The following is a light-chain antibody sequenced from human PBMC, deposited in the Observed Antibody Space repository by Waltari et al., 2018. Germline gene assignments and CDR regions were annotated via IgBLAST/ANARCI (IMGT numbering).Light chain of an antibody. J-gene: IGLJ2*01. CDR3: SSYAGSNNLL. CDR1: SSDVRGYNY. CDR2: EVN. Sequence: QSALTQPPSASGSPGQSVTISCTGTSSDVRGYNYVSWYQQHPGKAPKVMIYEVNKRPSGVPDRFSGSKSGNTASLTVSGLQAEDEADYYCSSYAGSNNLLFGGGTKLTVL. V-gene: IGLV2-8*01.